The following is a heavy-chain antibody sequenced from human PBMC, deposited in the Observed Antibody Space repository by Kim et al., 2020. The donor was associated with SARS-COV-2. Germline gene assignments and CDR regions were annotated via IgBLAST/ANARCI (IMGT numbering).Heavy chain of an antibody. Sequence: GGSLRLSCAASGFTFSSYGMHWVRQAPGKGLEWVAVISYDGSNKYYADSVKGRFTISRDNSKNTLYLQMNSLRAEDTAVYYCAKGYSDYDLDAFDIWGQGTMVTVSS. V-gene: IGHV3-30*18. CDR2: ISYDGSNK. D-gene: IGHD5-12*01. CDR3: AKGYSDYDLDAFDI. CDR1: GFTFSSYG. J-gene: IGHJ3*02.